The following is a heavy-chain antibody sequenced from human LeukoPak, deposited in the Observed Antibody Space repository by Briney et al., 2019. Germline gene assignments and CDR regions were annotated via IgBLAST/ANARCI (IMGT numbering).Heavy chain of an antibody. CDR3: ARDLVAGDNYYYYGMDV. CDR2: INPSGGST. V-gene: IGHV1-46*01. D-gene: IGHD6-19*01. Sequence: GASVKVSCKASGYTFTDYYMHWVRQAPGQGLEWMGIINPSGGSTRYAQKFQGRVTVTRDTSLSTVYMELSSLRSEDTAVYYCARDLVAGDNYYYYGMDVWGQGTTVTVSS. CDR1: GYTFTDYY. J-gene: IGHJ6*02.